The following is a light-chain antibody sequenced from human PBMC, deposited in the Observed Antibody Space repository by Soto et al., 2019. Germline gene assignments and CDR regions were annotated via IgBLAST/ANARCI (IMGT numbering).Light chain of an antibody. V-gene: IGLV1-44*01. CDR3: AAWDNSMNGHV. J-gene: IGLJ1*01. CDR1: SSNIGKNT. Sequence: QSALAQPPSVSGTPGQRVTISCSGSSSNIGKNTVSWYQQLPGAAPKPLISTDNQRPSGVPDRFSASRSGTSASLAISGLQSEDEADYYCAAWDNSMNGHVCGNRTKVSVL. CDR2: TDN.